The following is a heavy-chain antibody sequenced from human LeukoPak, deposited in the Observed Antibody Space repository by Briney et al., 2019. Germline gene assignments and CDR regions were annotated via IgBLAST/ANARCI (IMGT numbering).Heavy chain of an antibody. CDR1: GDSVSSSSAT. Sequence: SQTLSLTCAISGDSVSSSSATWNWIRQSPSRGLECLGRTYYRSKWCNDYAVSVKSRISINPDTSKNQFSLHLSSVTPDDTAVYYCARQLAGSFDYWGQGILVTVSS. D-gene: IGHD6-19*01. V-gene: IGHV6-1*01. CDR3: ARQLAGSFDY. CDR2: TYYRSKWCN. J-gene: IGHJ4*02.